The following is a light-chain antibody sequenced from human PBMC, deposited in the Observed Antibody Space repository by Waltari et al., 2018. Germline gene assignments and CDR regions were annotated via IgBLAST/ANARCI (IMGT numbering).Light chain of an antibody. V-gene: IGKV1-9*01. J-gene: IGKJ4*01. CDR1: QDISSY. Sequence: DIQLTQSPSFLSASVGDRVTITCRASQDISSYLAWYQQEPGKAPELLINGASTLQSGVPSRFSGSESGTEFTLTISSLQPEDSATYYCQQLKSYPLTFGGGTKMEI. CDR3: QQLKSYPLT. CDR2: GAS.